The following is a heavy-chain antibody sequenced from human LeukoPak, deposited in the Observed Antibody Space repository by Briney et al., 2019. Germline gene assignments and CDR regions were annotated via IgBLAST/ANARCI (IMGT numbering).Heavy chain of an antibody. CDR1: GFTFSSYA. D-gene: IGHD3-22*01. CDR2: ISGSGGST. Sequence: GGSLRLSCAASGFTFSSYAMSWVRQAPGKGLEWVSAISGSGGSTYYADSVKGRFTISGDNSKNTLYLQMNSLRAEDTAVYYCAKDYDSSGYPFDYWGQGTLVTVSS. V-gene: IGHV3-23*01. J-gene: IGHJ4*02. CDR3: AKDYDSSGYPFDY.